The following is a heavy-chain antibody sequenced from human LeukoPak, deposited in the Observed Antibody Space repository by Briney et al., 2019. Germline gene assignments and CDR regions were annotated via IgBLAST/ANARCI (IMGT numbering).Heavy chain of an antibody. CDR3: ARTVRGDYVDY. CDR2: IQYSGST. J-gene: IGHJ4*02. CDR1: GGSLSSYY. Sequence: PSGTLSLTCTVSGGSLSSYYWSWIRQPPGKGLEWIGYIQYSGSTNYNPSLKSRVTISVDTSKKQFSLNLSSVIAADAARYYCARTVRGDYVDYWGQGALVTVCS. V-gene: IGHV4-59*01. D-gene: IGHD4-17*01.